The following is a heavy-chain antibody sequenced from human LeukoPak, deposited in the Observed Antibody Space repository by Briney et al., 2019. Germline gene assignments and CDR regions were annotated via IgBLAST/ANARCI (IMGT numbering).Heavy chain of an antibody. V-gene: IGHV4-39*01. D-gene: IGHD6-19*01. CDR1: GVSTTNGIYY. J-gene: IGHJ4*02. Sequence: SGPTLVNPSETLSLTCTVSGVSTTNGIYYWAWIRQPPGKGLEWIGSVHNVGSTYYNLSLRSRVTMSIDTSKNQFSLRLNSVTAADTAVYYCARHAEYNSGWHFYLDHWGQGIPVTVSS. CDR3: ARHAEYNSGWHFYLDH. CDR2: VHNVGST.